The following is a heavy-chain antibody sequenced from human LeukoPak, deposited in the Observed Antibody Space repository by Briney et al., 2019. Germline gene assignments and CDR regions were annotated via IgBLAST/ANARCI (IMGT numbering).Heavy chain of an antibody. D-gene: IGHD3-10*01. V-gene: IGHV4-59*01. CDR2: IYYSGST. CDR1: GGSISSYY. Sequence: SETLSLTCTVSGGSISSYYWSWIRQPPGKGLEWIGYIYYSGSTNYNPSLKSRVTISVDTSKNQFSLKLSSVTAADTAVYYCARGPIWFGEEGAFDIWGKGQWSPSLQ. CDR3: ARGPIWFGEEGAFDI. J-gene: IGHJ3*02.